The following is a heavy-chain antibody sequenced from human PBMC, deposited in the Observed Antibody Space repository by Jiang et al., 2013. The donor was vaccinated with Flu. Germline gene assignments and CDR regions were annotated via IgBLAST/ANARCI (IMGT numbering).Heavy chain of an antibody. CDR3: AKDRAHYYGSGSYVNY. D-gene: IGHD3-10*01. Sequence: SLRLSCAASGFTFSSYGMHWVRQAPGKGLEWVAVISYDGSNKYYADSVKGRFTISRDNSKNTLYLQMNSLRAEDTAVYYCAKDRAHYYGSGSYVNYWGQGTLVTVSS. J-gene: IGHJ4*02. V-gene: IGHV3-30*18. CDR2: ISYDGSNK. CDR1: GFTFSSYG.